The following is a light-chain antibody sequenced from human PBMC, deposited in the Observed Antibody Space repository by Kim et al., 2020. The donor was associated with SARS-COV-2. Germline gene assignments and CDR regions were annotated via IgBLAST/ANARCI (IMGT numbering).Light chain of an antibody. Sequence: QSALTQPPSASGSLGQSVTISCTGTSRDIGGYNFVSWHQQHPGKSPRLIIYEVTKRPSGVPDRFSGSKSGNTASLTVSGLQTEDEADYYCTSVSRSDRYLFGTGTKVTVL. CDR3: TSVSRSDRYL. V-gene: IGLV2-8*01. CDR2: EVT. CDR1: SRDIGGYNF. J-gene: IGLJ1*01.